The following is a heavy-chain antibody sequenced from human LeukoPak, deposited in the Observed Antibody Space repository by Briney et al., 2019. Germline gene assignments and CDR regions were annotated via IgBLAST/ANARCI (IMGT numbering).Heavy chain of an antibody. V-gene: IGHV1-2*02. CDR2: INPNSGGT. Sequence: GASVKVSCKASGYTFTGYYMHWVRQAPGQGLEWMGWINPNSGGTNYAQKFQGRVTMTRDTSISTAYMELSRLRSDDTAVYYCARPSSGSYSRDGFDYWGQGTLVTVSS. D-gene: IGHD3-10*01. J-gene: IGHJ4*02. CDR1: GYTFTGYY. CDR3: ARPSSGSYSRDGFDY.